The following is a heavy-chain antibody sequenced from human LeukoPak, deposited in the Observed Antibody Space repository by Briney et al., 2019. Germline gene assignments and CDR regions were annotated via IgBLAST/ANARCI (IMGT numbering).Heavy chain of an antibody. V-gene: IGHV3-9*01. J-gene: IGHJ3*02. CDR3: AKDTDTAMVTNAFDI. Sequence: GRSLRLSCAASGFTFYDYAMHRVRQAPGKGLEWVSGISWNSGSIGYADSVKGRFTISRDNAKNSLYLQMNSLRAEDTALYYCAKDTDTAMVTNAFDIWGQGTMVTVSS. D-gene: IGHD5-18*01. CDR2: ISWNSGSI. CDR1: GFTFYDYA.